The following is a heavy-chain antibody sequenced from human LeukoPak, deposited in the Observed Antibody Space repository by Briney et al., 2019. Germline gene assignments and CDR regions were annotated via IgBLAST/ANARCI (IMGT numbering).Heavy chain of an antibody. J-gene: IGHJ4*02. CDR2: IYTSGST. Sequence: SETLSLTCTVSGGSISSYFWSWIRQPAGKGLEWIGRIYTSGSTNYNPSLKSRVTMSVDTSKNQFSLKLSSVTAADTAVYYCARDGRYYYGSGSLFDYWGQGTLVTVSS. D-gene: IGHD3-10*01. CDR3: ARDGRYYYGSGSLFDY. V-gene: IGHV4-4*07. CDR1: GGSISSYF.